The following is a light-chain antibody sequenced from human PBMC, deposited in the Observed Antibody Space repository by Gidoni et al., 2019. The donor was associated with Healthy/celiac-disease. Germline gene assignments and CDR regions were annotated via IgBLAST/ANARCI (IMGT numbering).Light chain of an antibody. V-gene: IGKV1-39*01. J-gene: IGKJ4*01. CDR3: QQSYSTLLT. CDR1: QSISSY. CDR2: AAS. Sequence: DIQMTQSPSSLSASVGDRVTITCRASQSISSYLTWYQQKPGKAPKLLIYAASSLQSGVPSRCSGSGSATDITLTISRLQPEDFATYYWQQSYSTLLTFGGGTKVEIK.